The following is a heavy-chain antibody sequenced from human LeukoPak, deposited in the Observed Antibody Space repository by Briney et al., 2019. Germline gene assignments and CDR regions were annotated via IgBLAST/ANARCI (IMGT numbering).Heavy chain of an antibody. V-gene: IGHV4-61*02. CDR1: GGTSSDVSGR. CDR3: ARDLVYGAICNWFDP. J-gene: IGHJ5*02. D-gene: IGHD3-3*01. CDR2: IYTSGST. Sequence: LSVLWSVAGGTSSDVSGRRILNRKPAGKGLEWIGRIYTSGSTNYNPSLKSRVTISVDTSKNQFSLKLSSVTAADTAVYYCARDLVYGAICNWFDPWGQGTLVTVSS.